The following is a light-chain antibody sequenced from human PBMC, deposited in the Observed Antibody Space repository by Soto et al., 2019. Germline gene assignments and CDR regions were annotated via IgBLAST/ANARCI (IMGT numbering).Light chain of an antibody. V-gene: IGLV1-40*01. Sequence: QSVLTQPPSVSGAPGQRVTISCSGSSSNIGAGYDARWYQQLPGAAPKLLIFDNTNRPSGVPDRFSGSKSGASASLAITGLQAEDEADYYCQSYDTSLSGYVFGTGTKVTV. J-gene: IGLJ1*01. CDR2: DNT. CDR3: QSYDTSLSGYV. CDR1: SSNIGAGYD.